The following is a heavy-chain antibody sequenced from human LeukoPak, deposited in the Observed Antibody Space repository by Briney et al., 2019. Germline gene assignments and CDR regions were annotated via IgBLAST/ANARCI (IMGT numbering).Heavy chain of an antibody. CDR2: INPSGGST. J-gene: IGHJ4*02. CDR3: ARDQKGGSYYNYFDY. Sequence: ASVKVSCKASGYTFTSYYMHWVRQAPGQGLEWMGIINPSGGSTSCAQKFQGRVTMTRDTSTSTVYMELSSLRSEDTAVYYCARDQKGGSYYNYFDYWGQGTLVTVS. CDR1: GYTFTSYY. V-gene: IGHV1-46*01. D-gene: IGHD1-26*01.